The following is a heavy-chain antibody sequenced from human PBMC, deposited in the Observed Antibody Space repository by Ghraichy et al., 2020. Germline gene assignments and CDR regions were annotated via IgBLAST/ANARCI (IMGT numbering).Heavy chain of an antibody. J-gene: IGHJ4*02. Sequence: SQTLSLTCAVSGDSVSRNTAAWNWIRQSPSRGLEWLGRTYYRSKWSNDYADSVKSRIIFHPDSSKNQFSLQLNSVTPEEPAVYYCARGGYRPYYFDFWGRGTLVTVSS. V-gene: IGHV6-1*01. CDR3: ARGGYRPYYFDF. D-gene: IGHD3-16*02. CDR2: TYYRSKWSN. CDR1: GDSVSRNTAA.